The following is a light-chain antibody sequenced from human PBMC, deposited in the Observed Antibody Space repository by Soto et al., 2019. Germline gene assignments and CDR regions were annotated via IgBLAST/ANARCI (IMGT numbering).Light chain of an antibody. V-gene: IGKV2-24*01. CDR1: QSLVHRDGNPY. CDR3: MQVTQFPYT. Sequence: DIVMTQTPLSLPVTFGQPAPISCRSSQSLVHRDGNPYLSWFQQRPGQPPRLLISRISNRFSGVPDRFSGSGAGTDFTLRISRVEAEDVGVYYCMQVTQFPYTFGQGTKLEIK. CDR2: RIS. J-gene: IGKJ2*01.